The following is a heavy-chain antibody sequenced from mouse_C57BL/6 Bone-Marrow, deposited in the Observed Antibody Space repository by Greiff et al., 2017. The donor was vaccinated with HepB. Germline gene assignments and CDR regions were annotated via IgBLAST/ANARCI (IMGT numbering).Heavy chain of an antibody. CDR1: GYTFTSYW. CDR2: IDPNSGGT. V-gene: IGHV1-72*01. Sequence: VQLQQPGAELVKPGASVKLSCKASGYTFTSYWMHWVKQRPGRGLEWIGRIDPNSGGTKYNEKLKSKATMTVYKPSSTAYMQLSSLTSEDSAVYYCARNYVSRPYYFDDWGQGTTLTVSS. CDR3: ARNYVSRPYYFDD. J-gene: IGHJ2*01. D-gene: IGHD1-1*01.